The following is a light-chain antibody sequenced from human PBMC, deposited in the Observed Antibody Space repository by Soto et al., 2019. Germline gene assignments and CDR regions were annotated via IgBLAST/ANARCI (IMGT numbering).Light chain of an antibody. V-gene: IGKV3-20*01. CDR1: QSVSSSY. CDR3: QQYGSSPPWT. CDR2: GAS. J-gene: IGKJ1*01. Sequence: EIVLTQSPGTLSLSPGERATLSCRASQSVSSSYLVWYQQKPGQAPRLIIYGASSRATGIPDRFSGSGSGTDFTLTISRLEPEDFAVYYCQQYGSSPPWTFGQGTKVEIK.